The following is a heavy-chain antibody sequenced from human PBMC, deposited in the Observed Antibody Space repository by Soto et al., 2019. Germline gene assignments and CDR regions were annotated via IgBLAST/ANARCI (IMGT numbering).Heavy chain of an antibody. D-gene: IGHD2-21*01. J-gene: IGHJ4*02. Sequence: GASVKVSCKASGYTFTNYDINWVRQAPGQGLEWMGWMNPNSGNTGYAQKFQGRVTMTRDNSITTAYMELSGLTSEDTAVYYCARERAYVWSYFDSWGQGTLVTVSS. CDR3: ARERAYVWSYFDS. CDR2: MNPNSGNT. CDR1: GYTFTNYD. V-gene: IGHV1-8*01.